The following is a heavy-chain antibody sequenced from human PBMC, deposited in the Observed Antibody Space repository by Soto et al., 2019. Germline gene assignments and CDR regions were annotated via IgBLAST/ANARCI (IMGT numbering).Heavy chain of an antibody. CDR3: AEAVIPAAPGPYYYGMDV. V-gene: IGHV1-69*12. D-gene: IGHD2-2*01. Sequence: QVQLVQSGAEVKKPGSSVKVSCKASGGTFSSYAISCVRQAPGQGLEWMGGIIPIFGTANYAQKFQGRVTITADESTSTAYMELSSLRSEDTAVYYCAEAVIPAAPGPYYYGMDVWGQGTTVTVSS. CDR2: IIPIFGTA. CDR1: GGTFSSYA. J-gene: IGHJ6*02.